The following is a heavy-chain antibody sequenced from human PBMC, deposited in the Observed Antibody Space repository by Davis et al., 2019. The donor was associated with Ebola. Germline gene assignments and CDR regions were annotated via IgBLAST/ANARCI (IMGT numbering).Heavy chain of an antibody. CDR2: IYYSGST. V-gene: IGHV4-59*11. CDR1: GGSISSHY. Sequence: GSLRLSCTVSGGSISSHYWSWIRQPPGKGLEWIGYIYYSGSTNYNPSLKSRVTISVDTSKNQFSLKLSSVTAADTAVYYCARVDYDFWSGYYTGNWFDPWGQGTLVTVSS. J-gene: IGHJ5*02. CDR3: ARVDYDFWSGYYTGNWFDP. D-gene: IGHD3-3*01.